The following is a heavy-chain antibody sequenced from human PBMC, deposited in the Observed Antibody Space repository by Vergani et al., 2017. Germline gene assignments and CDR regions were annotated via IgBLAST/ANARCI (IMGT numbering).Heavy chain of an antibody. CDR2: IYYSGST. J-gene: IGHJ4*02. CDR1: GGSISSHS. V-gene: IGHV4-59*11. Sequence: QVQLQESGPGLVKPSETLSLTCTVSGGSISSHSWSWIRQPPGKGLEWIGYIYYSGSTNYNPSLKRRVTISVDTSKNQFSLKLRSVTAADTAVYYCARRGYSGYDSDYWGQGTLVTVSS. D-gene: IGHD5-12*01. CDR3: ARRGYSGYDSDY.